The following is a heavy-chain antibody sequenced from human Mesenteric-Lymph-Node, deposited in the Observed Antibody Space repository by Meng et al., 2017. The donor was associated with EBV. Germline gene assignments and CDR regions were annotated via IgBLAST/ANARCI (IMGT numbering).Heavy chain of an antibody. J-gene: IGHJ4*02. CDR2: IYYSGST. Sequence: HLQRQESGPGLVKPSETLSLPCTVSCDSISSSSYYWAWIRQPPGKGLEWIGTIYYSGSTYYSPSLKSRVTISGDTSTNQFSLKLSSVTAADTAVYFCARGWHYDSSDGYSLDFWGQGTLVTVSS. CDR3: ARGWHYDSSDGYSLDF. D-gene: IGHD3-22*01. CDR1: CDSISSSSYY. V-gene: IGHV4-39*01.